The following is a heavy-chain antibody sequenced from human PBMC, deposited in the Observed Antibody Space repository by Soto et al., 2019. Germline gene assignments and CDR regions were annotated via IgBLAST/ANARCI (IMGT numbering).Heavy chain of an antibody. CDR2: IYATGTT. D-gene: IGHD1-1*01. Sequence: PSETLSLTCTVSGGSISSYYWSWIRKSAGKGREWIGRIYATGTTDYNPSLKSRVMMSVDTSKKQFSLKLRSVTAADTAVYYCVRDGTKTLRDWFDPWGQGISVTVSS. CDR3: VRDGTKTLRDWFDP. J-gene: IGHJ5*02. V-gene: IGHV4-4*07. CDR1: GGSISSYY.